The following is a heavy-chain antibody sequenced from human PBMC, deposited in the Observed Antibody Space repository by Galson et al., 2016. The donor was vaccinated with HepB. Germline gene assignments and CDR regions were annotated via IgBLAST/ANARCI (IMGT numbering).Heavy chain of an antibody. J-gene: IGHJ6*03. CDR2: ISVSGIST. CDR1: GSTFSSYG. Sequence: SLRLSCAASGSTFSSYGMHWVRQAPGKGLEWVSAISVSGISTYYSDSVRGRFTISRDNSKDTLSLQMNSLRAEDSAVYYCAKAPRAPQGSRFQYYYMDVWGKGTTVTVSS. D-gene: IGHD6-13*01. V-gene: IGHV3-23*01. CDR3: AKAPRAPQGSRFQYYYMDV.